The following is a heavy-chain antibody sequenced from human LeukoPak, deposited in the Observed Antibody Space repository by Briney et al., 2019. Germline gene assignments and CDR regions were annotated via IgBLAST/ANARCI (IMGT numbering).Heavy chain of an antibody. CDR3: ATPYSGGYHGLDI. D-gene: IGHD1-26*01. CDR2: IYYSGST. CDR1: GGSISSSSYY. Sequence: PSETLSLTCTVSGGSISSSSYYWGWIRQPPGKGLEWIGSIYYSGSTYYNPSLKSRVIISADTSKNQFSLRLSSVTAADTAVYYCATPYSGGYHGLDIWGQGTMVTVSS. J-gene: IGHJ3*02. V-gene: IGHV4-39*01.